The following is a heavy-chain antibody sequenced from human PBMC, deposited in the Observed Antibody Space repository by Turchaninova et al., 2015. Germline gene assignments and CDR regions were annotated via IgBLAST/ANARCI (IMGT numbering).Heavy chain of an antibody. J-gene: IGHJ4*02. V-gene: IGHV3-30*02. CDR3: AKDKGKMYIDY. D-gene: IGHD5-24*01. CDR1: GLNFGYSG. Sequence: QVQLVESGGGVVRPGGALRLSCAASGLNFGYSGMHGVRQAPGKGLEWLAFVLSGGDDKYYADSVKGRFTISKDNSKNMVYLEMYSLRADDTAVYYCAKDKGKMYIDYWGQGALVTVSS. CDR2: VLSGGDDK.